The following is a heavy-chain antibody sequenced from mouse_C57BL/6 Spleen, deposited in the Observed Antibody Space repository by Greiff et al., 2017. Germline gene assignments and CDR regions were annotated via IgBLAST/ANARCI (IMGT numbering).Heavy chain of an antibody. CDR3: AREEYYGSRYLFAY. CDR2: IHPSDSDT. V-gene: IGHV1-74*01. CDR1: GYTFTSYW. D-gene: IGHD1-1*01. Sequence: QVQLQQPGAELVKPGASVKVSCKASGYTFTSYWMHWVKQRPGQGLEWIGKIHPSDSDTNYNQKFKGKATLTVDKSSSSAYMQLSSLTSEYSAVYYCAREEYYGSRYLFAYWGQGTLVTVSA. J-gene: IGHJ3*01.